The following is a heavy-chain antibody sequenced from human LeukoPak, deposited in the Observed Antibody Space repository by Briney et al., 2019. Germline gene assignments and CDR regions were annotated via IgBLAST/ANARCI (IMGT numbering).Heavy chain of an antibody. J-gene: IGHJ4*02. D-gene: IGHD5-18*01. V-gene: IGHV1-2*02. CDR1: GYPFTDYY. CDR2: INPNRGGT. Sequence: ASVKVSCKASGYPFTDYYMHWVRQAPGQGLEWMGWINPNRGGTDYAQKFQGRVTMTRDTSNSTAYMELSRLRYDDTAVYYCASGYRFRNWGQGTLVTVSS. CDR3: ASGYRFRN.